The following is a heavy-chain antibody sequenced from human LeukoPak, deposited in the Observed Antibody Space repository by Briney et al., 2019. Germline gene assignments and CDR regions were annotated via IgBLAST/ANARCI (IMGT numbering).Heavy chain of an antibody. CDR1: GGSIVSYY. CDR2: IYYTGST. CDR3: ARYLAAGYFDL. V-gene: IGHV4-59*08. Sequence: PSETVSLNCTVSGGSIVSYYWSWIRQPPGKGLEWIGYIYYTGSTNYNPSLKSRVTISVDTSKNHLSLKLSSVTAADTAVYYCARYLAAGYFDLWGRGPLVTVTS. J-gene: IGHJ2*01. D-gene: IGHD6-25*01.